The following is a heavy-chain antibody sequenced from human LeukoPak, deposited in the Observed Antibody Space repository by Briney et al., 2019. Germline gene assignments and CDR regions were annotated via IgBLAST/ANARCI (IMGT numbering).Heavy chain of an antibody. CDR3: ARGLDSSGYYHVVDS. CDR2: ISTSGRT. V-gene: IGHV3-23*01. D-gene: IGHD3-22*01. Sequence: GGSLRLSCADSGFTFSSYAMSWVRQAPGKGLEWVSLISTSGRTHYADSVQGRYTISRDNSKNTLSLHMNSLRAEDTAVYYCARGLDSSGYYHVVDSWGQGALVTVSS. CDR1: GFTFSSYA. J-gene: IGHJ4*02.